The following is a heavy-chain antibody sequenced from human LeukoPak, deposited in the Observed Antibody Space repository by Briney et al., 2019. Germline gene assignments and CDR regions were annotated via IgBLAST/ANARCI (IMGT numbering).Heavy chain of an antibody. CDR3: AKNNGSGKYYFDY. Sequence: GGSLRLSCAASGFTFSSYAMRWVRQAPGKGLEWVSAISGSGGSTYYADSVKGRFTISRDNSKNTLYLRMNSLRAEDTAVYYCAKNNGSGKYYFDYWGQGTLVTVSS. J-gene: IGHJ4*02. V-gene: IGHV3-23*01. CDR2: ISGSGGST. D-gene: IGHD3-10*01. CDR1: GFTFSSYA.